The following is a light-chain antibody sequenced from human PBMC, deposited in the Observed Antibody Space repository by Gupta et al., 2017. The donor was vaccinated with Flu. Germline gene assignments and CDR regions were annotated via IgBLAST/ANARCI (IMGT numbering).Light chain of an antibody. J-gene: IGKJ2*01. CDR3: QHERNSPIT. CDR2: GAS. CDR1: QRVGSSY. Sequence: GTLLLSPGERATRSCRARQRVGSSYLAWYQQKPGQAPRLLIYGASSRATGFPDRFSGSGSGTEFTLTISRLEPEDFAVFYCQHERNSPITFGQGTKLEIK. V-gene: IGKV3-20*01.